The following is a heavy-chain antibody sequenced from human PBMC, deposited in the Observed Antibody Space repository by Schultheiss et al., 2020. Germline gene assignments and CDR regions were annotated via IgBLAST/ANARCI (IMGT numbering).Heavy chain of an antibody. CDR1: GGSISSGSYY. Sequence: SETLSLTCTVSGGSISSGSYYWSWIRQPAGKGLEWIGRIYTSGSTNYNPSLKSRVTISVDTSKNQFSLKLSSVTAADTAVYYCAREDSTSSGGSNAFDIWGQGTMVTVSS. J-gene: IGHJ3*02. D-gene: IGHD6-6*01. V-gene: IGHV4-61*02. CDR3: AREDSTSSGGSNAFDI. CDR2: IYTSGST.